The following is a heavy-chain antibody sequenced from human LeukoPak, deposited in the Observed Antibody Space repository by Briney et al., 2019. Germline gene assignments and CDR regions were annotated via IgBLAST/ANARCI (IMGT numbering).Heavy chain of an antibody. CDR3: ARGGVWLREVDY. CDR2: IYYSGST. J-gene: IGHJ4*02. D-gene: IGHD5-18*01. CDR1: GGSISSGDYY. V-gene: IGHV4-30-4*01. Sequence: SQTLSLTCTVPGGSISSGDYYWSWIRQPPGKGLEWIGYIYYSGSTYYNPSLKSRVTISVDTSKNQFSLKLSSVTAADTAVYYCARGGVWLREVDYWGQGTLVTVSS.